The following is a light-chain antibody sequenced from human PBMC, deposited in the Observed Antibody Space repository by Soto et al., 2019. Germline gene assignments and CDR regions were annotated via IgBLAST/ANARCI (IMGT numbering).Light chain of an antibody. J-gene: IGKJ1*01. CDR1: QSVKNNY. Sequence: EIVLTQSPGTLYLSPGERASLSCRASQSVKNNYLAWDQQKTGQAPRLLIYGASSRATGIPERFSGRGYGTHFTLTISKLEPDDCAVYYCQKYGSSRTFGQGTKVEIK. V-gene: IGKV3-20*01. CDR3: QKYGSSRT. CDR2: GAS.